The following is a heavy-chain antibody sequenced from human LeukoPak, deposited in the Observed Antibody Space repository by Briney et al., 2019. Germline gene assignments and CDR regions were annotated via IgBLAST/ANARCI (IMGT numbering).Heavy chain of an antibody. D-gene: IGHD3-22*01. V-gene: IGHV1-69*13. CDR1: GDTFGTYA. CDR2: IIPICDIK. CDR3: ARDRITHYYDTRGYYYGGVVAFDI. Sequence: ASVTVSCKASGDTFGTYAISWVRQAPGQGLEWMGGIIPICDIKDYAENFHGRGTISADDLTTTAYMELSSLRSEDTAVYYCARDRITHYYDTRGYYYGGVVAFDIWGQGTMVTVSS. J-gene: IGHJ3*02.